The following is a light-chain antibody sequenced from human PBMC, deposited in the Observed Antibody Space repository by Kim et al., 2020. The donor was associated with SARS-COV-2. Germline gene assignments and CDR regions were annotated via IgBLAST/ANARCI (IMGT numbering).Light chain of an antibody. CDR3: QQYDTYWT. CDR1: QSIKSW. V-gene: IGKV1-5*03. CDR2: MAS. Sequence: SASVGDRVTITCRASQSIKSWLAWFQQKPGKAPDLLIYMASTLQSGVPSRFSGSGSGTEFTLTISSLQPDDVATYYCQQYDTYWTFGQGTKVDIK. J-gene: IGKJ1*01.